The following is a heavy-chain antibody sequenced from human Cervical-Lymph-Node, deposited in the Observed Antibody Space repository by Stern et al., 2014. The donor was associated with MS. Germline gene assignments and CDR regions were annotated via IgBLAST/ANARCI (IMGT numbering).Heavy chain of an antibody. D-gene: IGHD6-6*01. CDR2: ISTYNGNP. J-gene: IGHJ4*02. Sequence: VQLGQSGVEVKKPGASVKVSCTASGYNFTNYGITWVRQAPGQGLEWMGWISTYNGNPTYTQNFQGRVTMTTDTATNTAYLELRSLTQDDTAVFYCAREAAARSFDFWGQGTLVTVSS. V-gene: IGHV1-18*01. CDR3: AREAAARSFDF. CDR1: GYNFTNYG.